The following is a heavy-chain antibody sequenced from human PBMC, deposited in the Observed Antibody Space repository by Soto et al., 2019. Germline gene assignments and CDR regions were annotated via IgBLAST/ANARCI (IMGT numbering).Heavy chain of an antibody. D-gene: IGHD1-7*01. CDR1: GFTFSSYA. J-gene: IGHJ3*02. CDR2: IWNDGTNK. V-gene: IGHV3-33*01. CDR3: ARDTWNYVSAFDI. Sequence: QVQLVESGGGVVQPGRSLRLSCAASGFTFSSYAMHWVRQAPGNGLEWVAVIWNDGTNKYYADAVKGLFTISRDNSKTTLYLQMNSLRAEDTAVYYCARDTWNYVSAFDIWGQGTMVTVSS.